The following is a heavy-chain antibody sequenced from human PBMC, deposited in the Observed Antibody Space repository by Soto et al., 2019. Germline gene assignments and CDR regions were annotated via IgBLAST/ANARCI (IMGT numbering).Heavy chain of an antibody. CDR2: ISRSSDTI. V-gene: IGHV3-48*01. Sequence: EMQLVESGKTLVQPGGSLRLSCAASGFTFSDYNMNWVRQAPGKGLEWVSTISRSSDTIYYADSVKGRFTISRDNAKNSLYLPMHTLRAEDTAVYYCARASGYSGYAACLSDLDYWGQGTLVTVSS. CDR3: ARASGYSGYAACLSDLDY. D-gene: IGHD5-12*01. J-gene: IGHJ4*02. CDR1: GFTFSDYN.